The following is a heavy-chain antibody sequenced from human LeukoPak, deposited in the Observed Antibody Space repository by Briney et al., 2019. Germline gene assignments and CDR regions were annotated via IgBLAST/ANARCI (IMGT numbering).Heavy chain of an antibody. V-gene: IGHV3-21*01. Sequence: PGGSLRLSCAASGFTFSSYSMNWVRQAPGKGLEWVSSISSSSSYIYYADSVKGRFTISRDNAKNSLYLQMNSLRAEDTAVYYCAREIIDDYGDRGNFDYWGQGTLVTVSS. CDR1: GFTFSSYS. J-gene: IGHJ4*02. CDR3: AREIIDDYGDRGNFDY. CDR2: ISSSSSYI. D-gene: IGHD4-17*01.